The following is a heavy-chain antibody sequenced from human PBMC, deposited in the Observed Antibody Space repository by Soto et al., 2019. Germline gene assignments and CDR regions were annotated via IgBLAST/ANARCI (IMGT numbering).Heavy chain of an antibody. CDR2: IIPIFGTR. CDR1: GGTFSNYG. CDR3: ARGSAYDNGGAVDI. D-gene: IGHD3-16*01. Sequence: QVQLVQSGAEVKKPGSPVKVSCKASGGTFSNYGISWVRQAPGEGLEWLGGIIPIFGTRNYAQKFQGRVTITADKSTGTAYMDLSNLRSEDTAVYYCARGSAYDNGGAVDIWGQGTMVTVSS. J-gene: IGHJ3*02. V-gene: IGHV1-69*06.